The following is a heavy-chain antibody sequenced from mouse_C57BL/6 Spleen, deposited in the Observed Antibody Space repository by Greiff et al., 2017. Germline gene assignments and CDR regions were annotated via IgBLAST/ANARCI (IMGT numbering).Heavy chain of an antibody. Sequence: EVQLQQSGPELVKPGASVKIPCTASGFTFTDYNMDWVKQSHGKSLEWIGDINPNDGGTFYNQKFKGQATLTVDTSSSTAYMELRSLTSEDTADYYCTRGADYDGSSYASVAYWGQGTLGTVSA. V-gene: IGHV1-18*01. J-gene: IGHJ3*01. CDR2: INPNDGGT. CDR3: TRGADYDGSSYASVAY. CDR1: GFTFTDYN. D-gene: IGHD1-1*01.